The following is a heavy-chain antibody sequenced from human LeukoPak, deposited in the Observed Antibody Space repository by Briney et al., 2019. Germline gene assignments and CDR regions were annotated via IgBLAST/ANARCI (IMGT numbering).Heavy chain of an antibody. V-gene: IGHV3-23*01. CDR3: TTPYCSSTSCAYYYYYYYMDV. J-gene: IGHJ6*03. CDR2: ISGSGGST. CDR1: GFTFSSYA. D-gene: IGHD2-2*01. Sequence: AGGSLRLSCAASGFTFSSYAMSWVRQAPGKGLEWVSAISGSGGSTYYADSVKGRFTISRDNSKNTLYLQMNSLRAEDTAVYYCTTPYCSSTSCAYYYYYYYMDVWGKGTTVTVSS.